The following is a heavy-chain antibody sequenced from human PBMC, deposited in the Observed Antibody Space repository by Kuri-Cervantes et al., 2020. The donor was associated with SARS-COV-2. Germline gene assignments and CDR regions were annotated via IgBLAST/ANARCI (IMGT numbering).Heavy chain of an antibody. D-gene: IGHD2-2*01. CDR3: ARDWVDLRYCSSMGCYRYYYHGMDV. Sequence: ASVKVSCKASGYTFTSYYMHWVRQAPGQGLEWMGIINPSGGSTSYAQKFQGRVTMTRDTSTSTVYMELSSLRSEDTAVYYCARDWVDLRYCSSMGCYRYYYHGMDVWGQGTTVTVSS. CDR2: INPSGGST. J-gene: IGHJ6*02. V-gene: IGHV1-46*01. CDR1: GYTFTSYY.